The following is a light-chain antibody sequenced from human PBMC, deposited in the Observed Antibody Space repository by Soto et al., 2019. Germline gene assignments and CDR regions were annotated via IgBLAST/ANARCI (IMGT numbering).Light chain of an antibody. V-gene: IGLV1-40*01. J-gene: IGLJ3*02. Sequence: QSVLTQPPSVSGAPGQRVTISCTGSSSNIGGGYDVHWYQQLPGTAPKLLLFGNNNRPSGVPDRFSGSKSGTSASLAITGPQAENEADNYSLSYDNRLNGAVFGGGTKVTV. CDR3: LSYDNRLNGAV. CDR2: GNN. CDR1: SSNIGGGYD.